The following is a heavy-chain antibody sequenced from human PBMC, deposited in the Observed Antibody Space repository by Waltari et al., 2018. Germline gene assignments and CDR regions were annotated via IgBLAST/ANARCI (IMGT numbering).Heavy chain of an antibody. CDR3: ARVEGSYYYDSSGYQNWFDP. Sequence: QVQLVQSGAEVKKPGSSVKVSCKASGGTFSSYAISWVRQARGQGLEWMGGIIPIFGTANYAQKFQGRVTITADESTSTAYMELSSLRSEDTAVYYCARVEGSYYYDSSGYQNWFDPWGQGTLVTVSS. CDR1: GGTFSSYA. J-gene: IGHJ5*02. D-gene: IGHD3-22*01. V-gene: IGHV1-69*12. CDR2: IIPIFGTA.